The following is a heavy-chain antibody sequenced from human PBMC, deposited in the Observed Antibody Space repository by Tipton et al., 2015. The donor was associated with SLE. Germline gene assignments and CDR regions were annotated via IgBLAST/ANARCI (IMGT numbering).Heavy chain of an antibody. Sequence: TLSLTCAVYGGSFSGYYWSWIRQPPGKGLEWIGEINHSGSTNYNPSLKSRVTISVDTSKNQFSLKLSSVTAEDTAVYYCATGGSRELPPRDWGQGTLVTVSS. CDR1: GGSFSGYY. V-gene: IGHV4-34*01. CDR3: ATGGSRELPPRD. J-gene: IGHJ4*02. D-gene: IGHD3-10*01. CDR2: INHSGST.